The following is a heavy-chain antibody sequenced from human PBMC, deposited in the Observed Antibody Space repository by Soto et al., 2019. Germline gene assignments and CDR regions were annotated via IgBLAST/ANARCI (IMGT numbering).Heavy chain of an antibody. V-gene: IGHV5-51*01. D-gene: IGHD6-19*01. CDR3: ARGSLAVAARADY. J-gene: IGHJ4*02. Sequence: PGESLKISCRGSGYSFTSYWIGWVRQMPGKGLEWMGIIYPGDSDTRYSPSFQGQVTISADKSISTAYLQWSSLKASDTAMYYCARGSLAVAARADYWGQGTLVTVSS. CDR2: IYPGDSDT. CDR1: GYSFTSYW.